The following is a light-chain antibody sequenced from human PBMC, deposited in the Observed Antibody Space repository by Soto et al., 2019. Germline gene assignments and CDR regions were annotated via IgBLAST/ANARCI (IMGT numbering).Light chain of an antibody. J-gene: IGKJ1*01. CDR1: QDISNY. V-gene: IGKV1-33*01. CDR3: QQSYSSPKWT. CDR2: DAS. Sequence: DIQMTQSPSSLSASVGDRVTITCQASQDISNYLNWYQQKPGKAPKLLIYDASNLETGVPSRFSGSGSGTDFTFTISSLQPEDFATYYCQQSYSSPKWTFGQGTKVDIK.